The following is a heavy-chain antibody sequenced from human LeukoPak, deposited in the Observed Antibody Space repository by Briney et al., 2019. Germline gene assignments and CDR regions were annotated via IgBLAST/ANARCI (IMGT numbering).Heavy chain of an antibody. CDR3: AGDPGDY. CDR2: INQDGSEK. CDR1: GFTFSTYW. J-gene: IGHJ4*02. Sequence: PGGSLRLSCAASGFTFSTYWMSWVRQAPGKGLEWVANINQDGSEKYYVDSAKGRFTISRDNAENSLHLQMNSLRAEDTAVYYCAGDPGDYWGQGTLVTVSS. V-gene: IGHV3-7*01.